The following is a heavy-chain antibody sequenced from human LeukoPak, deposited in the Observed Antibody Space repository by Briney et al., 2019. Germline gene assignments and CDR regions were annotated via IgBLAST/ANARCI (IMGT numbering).Heavy chain of an antibody. D-gene: IGHD2-21*02. J-gene: IGHJ4*02. CDR3: ARVGGGDWNFDY. CDR1: GGSISSGGYY. V-gene: IGHV4-31*03. CDR2: IYYSGST. Sequence: PSVTLSLTCTVSGGSISSGGYYWSWIRQHPGKGLEWIGYIYYSGSTYYNPSLKSRVTISVDASKNQFSLKLSSVTAADTAVYYCARVGGGDWNFDYWGQGTLVTVSS.